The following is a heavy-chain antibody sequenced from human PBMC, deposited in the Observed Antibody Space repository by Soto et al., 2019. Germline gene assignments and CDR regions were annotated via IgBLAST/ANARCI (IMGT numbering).Heavy chain of an antibody. CDR2: IYDSGSP. CDR1: GGSITSGRFY. Sequence: QVQLQESGPGLVKPSQTLTLTCTVSGGSITSGRFYWSWIRQHPGKGLEWIGHIYDSGSPYYNPPPESRVTISVDTSENQFSLKLSAVTAADTAVYFCARTTFYDIFTAYYSLFDYWGQGTKVTVSS. CDR3: ARTTFYDIFTAYYSLFDY. J-gene: IGHJ4*02. D-gene: IGHD3-9*01. V-gene: IGHV4-31*03.